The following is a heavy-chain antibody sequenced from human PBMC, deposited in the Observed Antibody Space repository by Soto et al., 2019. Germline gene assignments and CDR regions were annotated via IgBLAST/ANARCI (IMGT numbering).Heavy chain of an antibody. Sequence: EAQLVESGGGLVQPGGSLTLSCAASGFTFSDYSIFWVRQAPGKGLEWVSYISSASRAIYYADSVKGRFTVSRDNSENSLYLQMSSLTDADTAVYYCARSPYYDGSGRLICYYNMDVWGQGTTVTVSS. V-gene: IGHV3-48*02. D-gene: IGHD3-10*01. J-gene: IGHJ6*02. CDR2: ISSASRAI. CDR3: ARSPYYDGSGRLICYYNMDV. CDR1: GFTFSDYS.